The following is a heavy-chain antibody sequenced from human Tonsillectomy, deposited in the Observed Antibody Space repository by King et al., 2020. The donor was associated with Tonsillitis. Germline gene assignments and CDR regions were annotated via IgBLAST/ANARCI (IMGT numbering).Heavy chain of an antibody. V-gene: IGHV4-59*01. D-gene: IGHD1-1*01. J-gene: IGHJ3*02. CDR2: IYYSGST. CDR1: GGSISSYY. Sequence: QLQESGPGLVKPSETLSLTCTVSGGSISSYYWSWIRQPPGKGLEWIGYIYYSGSTNYNPSLKSRVTMSVDTSKSQFSLKLRSVTAADTAVYYCAREISLADAFDIWGQGTMVTVSS. CDR3: AREISLADAFDI.